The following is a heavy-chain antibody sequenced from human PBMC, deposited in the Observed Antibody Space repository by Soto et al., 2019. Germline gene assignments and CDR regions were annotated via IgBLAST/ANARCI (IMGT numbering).Heavy chain of an antibody. CDR3: ARDSRTVRVGLTMDV. CDR1: GYTLTSYY. J-gene: IGHJ6*02. D-gene: IGHD3-16*01. V-gene: IGHV1-46*01. Sequence: GASVKVSCKASGYTLTSYYMHWVRQAPGQGLEWMGIINPSGGSTSYAQKFQGRVTMTRDTSTSTVYMELSRLRSEDTAVYYCARDSRTVRVGLTMDVWGQGTTVTVSS. CDR2: INPSGGST.